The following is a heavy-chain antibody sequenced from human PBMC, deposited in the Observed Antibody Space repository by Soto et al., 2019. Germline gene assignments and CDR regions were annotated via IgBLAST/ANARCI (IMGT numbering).Heavy chain of an antibody. Sequence: ASVKVSCKASGYTFTSYGISWVRQAPGQGLEWMGWISAYNGNTNYAQKLQGRVTMTTDTSTSTAYMELRSLRSDDTAVYYCARDQVGGSITMIVVVPTSDYYGMDVWGQGTTVTVSS. D-gene: IGHD3-22*01. CDR2: ISAYNGNT. CDR3: ARDQVGGSITMIVVVPTSDYYGMDV. V-gene: IGHV1-18*01. CDR1: GYTFTSYG. J-gene: IGHJ6*02.